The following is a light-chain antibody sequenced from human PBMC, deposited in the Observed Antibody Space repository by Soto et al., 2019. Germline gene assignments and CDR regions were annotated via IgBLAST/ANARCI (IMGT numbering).Light chain of an antibody. J-gene: IGKJ4*01. V-gene: IGKV3-20*01. CDR3: QQYGSSPLT. CDR1: QSVSSSY. CDR2: GAS. Sequence: EIVLTQSPGTLSLSPGERATLSCRASQSVSSSYLAWYQQKPGQAPRLLLYGASSRATGIPDRFSGSGSGTDFTLTISRLEPEDFAVYYCQQYGSSPLTGGGGTKVEIK.